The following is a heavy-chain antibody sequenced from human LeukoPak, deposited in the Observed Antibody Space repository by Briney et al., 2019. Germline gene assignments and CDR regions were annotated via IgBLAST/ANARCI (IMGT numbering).Heavy chain of an antibody. D-gene: IGHD2/OR15-2a*01. CDR2: ISSSGRTT. CDR1: ASTFNTYA. J-gene: IGHJ3*01. Sequence: GGSLRLSCAASASTFNTYATNWVRQAPGKRLEWVSKISSSGRTTNYADSVKGRFTISRDNANNSLFLQMNNLKGEDTAVYYCASSFWDAFDVWGQGTMVTVS. V-gene: IGHV3-48*03. CDR3: ASSFWDAFDV.